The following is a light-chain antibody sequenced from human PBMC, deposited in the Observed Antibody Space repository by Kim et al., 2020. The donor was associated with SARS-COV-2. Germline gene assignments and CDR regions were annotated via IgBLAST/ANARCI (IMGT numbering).Light chain of an antibody. CDR1: QGISYY. V-gene: IGKV1-16*02. J-gene: IGKJ1*01. Sequence: ASVGDRVTITCRASQGISYYMVWFLQKPMKAPMSLIYAAYRLLSGVPLKFSGSGSGTAFTLPISRLQPEDFATYYCQQYNNYPLTFGQGTKVDIK. CDR3: QQYNNYPLT. CDR2: AAY.